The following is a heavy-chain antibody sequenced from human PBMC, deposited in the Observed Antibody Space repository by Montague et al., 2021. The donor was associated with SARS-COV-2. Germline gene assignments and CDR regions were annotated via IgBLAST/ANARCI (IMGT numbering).Heavy chain of an antibody. D-gene: IGHD3-3*01. J-gene: IGHJ4*02. CDR3: ARFWSGYVDK. CDR1: GGSIRSYY. CDR2: IYYTGET. V-gene: IGHV4-59*01. Sequence: SETLSLTCSFSGGSIRSYYWSWIQLPPGKPLEWLGYIYYTGETTHNPSLKSRVTISVDTSRSQFSLRLTSVTAADTAVYFCARFWSGYVDKWSQGTLVTVSS.